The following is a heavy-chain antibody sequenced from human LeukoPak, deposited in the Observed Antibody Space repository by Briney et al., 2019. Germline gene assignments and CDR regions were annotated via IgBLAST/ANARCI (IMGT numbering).Heavy chain of an antibody. J-gene: IGHJ4*02. CDR1: GYSISSGYY. CDR3: ARKWELTYYFDY. Sequence: SETLSLTCTVSGYSISSGYYWGWIRRPPGKGLEWIGSIYHSGSTYYNPSLKSRVTISVDTSKNQFSLKLSSVTAADTAVYYCARKWELTYYFDYWGQGTLVTVSS. D-gene: IGHD1-26*01. CDR2: IYHSGST. V-gene: IGHV4-38-2*02.